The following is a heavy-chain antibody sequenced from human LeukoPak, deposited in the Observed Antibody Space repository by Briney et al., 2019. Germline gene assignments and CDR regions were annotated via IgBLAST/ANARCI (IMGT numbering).Heavy chain of an antibody. Sequence: GGSLRLSCAASGFTFGNYYMSWMRQAPGKGLEWVSYISNSSRSTTYADSVRGRFTISRDNSRNSVYLQMNSLRVEDTAVYYCSGGFDSDYFFYYGVDVWGQGTTVTVSS. CDR2: ISNSSRST. D-gene: IGHD5-12*01. J-gene: IGHJ6*02. V-gene: IGHV3-11*06. CDR1: GFTFGNYY. CDR3: SGGFDSDYFFYYGVDV.